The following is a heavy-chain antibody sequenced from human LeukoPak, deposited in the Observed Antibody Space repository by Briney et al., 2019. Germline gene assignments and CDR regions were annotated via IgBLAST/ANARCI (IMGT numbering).Heavy chain of an antibody. CDR2: MNPNSGNT. D-gene: IGHD2-15*01. CDR1: GYTFTSYD. J-gene: IGHJ6*02. Sequence: ASVKVSCKASGYTFTSYDINWVRQAPGQGLEWMGWMNPNSGNTGYAQKFQGRVTMTRNTSISTDYIELSSLRSEDTAVYYCAIGYCSGGSCSSEGYYYYGMDVWGQGTTVTVSS. V-gene: IGHV1-8*01. CDR3: AIGYCSGGSCSSEGYYYYGMDV.